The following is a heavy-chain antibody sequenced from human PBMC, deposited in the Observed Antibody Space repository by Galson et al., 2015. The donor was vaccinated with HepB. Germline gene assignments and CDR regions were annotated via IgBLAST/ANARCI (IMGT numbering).Heavy chain of an antibody. Sequence: SLRLSCAASGFTFSSSGMHWVRQAPGKGLEWVAVIWYDGTNKYYEDSVKGRFTISRDNSKNTLYLQMNSLKAEDTAVYYCARAGMYSSSWYGDYWGQGTLVIVSS. CDR2: IWYDGTNK. J-gene: IGHJ4*02. CDR1: GFTFSSSG. CDR3: ARAGMYSSSWYGDY. V-gene: IGHV3-33*01. D-gene: IGHD6-13*01.